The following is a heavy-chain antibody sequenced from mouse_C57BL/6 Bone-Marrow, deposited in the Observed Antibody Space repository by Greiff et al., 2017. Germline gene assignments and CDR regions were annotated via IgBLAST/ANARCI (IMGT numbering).Heavy chain of an antibody. CDR2: IYPEDGDT. V-gene: IGHV14-1*01. J-gene: IGHJ2*01. Sequence: VQLLQSGAELVRPGASVKLSCTASGFNIKGYYMHWVKQRPEQGLEWIGRIYPEDGDTEYAPKFQGKATMTADTSSNTAYLQLSSLTSEDSAVYYCTIPVTSVVAGDYWGQGTTLTVSS. CDR1: GFNIKGYY. D-gene: IGHD1-1*01. CDR3: TIPVTSVVAGDY.